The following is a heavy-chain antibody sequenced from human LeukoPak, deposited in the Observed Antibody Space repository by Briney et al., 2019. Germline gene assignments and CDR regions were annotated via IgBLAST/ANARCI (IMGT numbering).Heavy chain of an antibody. Sequence: PSETLSLTCAVSGGSFSSYYWSWIRQPPGKGLEWIGYIYFSGSTNYNPSLNSRVAISVDTSKNQFSLKLSSVTAADTAVYYCARANYYDGSVYSGHFDYWGQGTLVTVSS. CDR3: ARANYYDGSVYSGHFDY. J-gene: IGHJ4*02. V-gene: IGHV4-59*01. D-gene: IGHD3-22*01. CDR2: IYFSGST. CDR1: GGSFSSYY.